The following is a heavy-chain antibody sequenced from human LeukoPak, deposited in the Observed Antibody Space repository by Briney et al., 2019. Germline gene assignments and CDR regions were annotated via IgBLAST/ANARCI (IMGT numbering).Heavy chain of an antibody. D-gene: IGHD3-22*01. CDR1: GFTFSSYA. J-gene: IGHJ4*02. Sequence: GGPLRLSCSASGFTFSSYAMHWVRQAPGKGLEYVSAISSNGGSTYYADSVKGRFTISRDNSKNTLYLQMSSLRAEDTAVYYCVKSVSVEVITDYFDYWGQGTLVTVSS. CDR2: ISSNGGST. CDR3: VKSVSVEVITDYFDY. V-gene: IGHV3-64D*06.